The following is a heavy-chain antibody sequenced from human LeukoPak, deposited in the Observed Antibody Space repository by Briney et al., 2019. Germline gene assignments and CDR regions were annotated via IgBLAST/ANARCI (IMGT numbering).Heavy chain of an antibody. J-gene: IGHJ6*03. Sequence: AGGSLRLSCAASGFTFSNYAMIWVRQAPGKGLECVSTINGEMNFKYYADSVKGRFTISRDNSENTLYLHMSNMRPEDTATYYCARNEAGYHYYTGVWGEGTAVTVSS. V-gene: IGHV3-23*01. D-gene: IGHD1-14*01. CDR3: ARNEAGYHYYTGV. CDR1: GFTFSNYA. CDR2: INGEMNFK.